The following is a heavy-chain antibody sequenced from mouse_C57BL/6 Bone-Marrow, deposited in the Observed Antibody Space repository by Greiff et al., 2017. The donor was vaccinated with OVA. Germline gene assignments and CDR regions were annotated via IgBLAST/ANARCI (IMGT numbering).Heavy chain of an antibody. CDR2: IFPGSGST. V-gene: IGHV1-75*01. D-gene: IGHD1-1*01. J-gene: IGHJ4*01. Sequence: VQLQQSGPELVKPGASVKISCKASGYTFTDYYINWVKQRPGQGLEWIGWIFPGSGSTYYNEKFKGKATLTVDKSSSTAYMLLSSLTSEDAAVYICAREGGTVVDTEYAMDYWGQGTSVTVSS. CDR3: AREGGTVVDTEYAMDY. CDR1: GYTFTDYY.